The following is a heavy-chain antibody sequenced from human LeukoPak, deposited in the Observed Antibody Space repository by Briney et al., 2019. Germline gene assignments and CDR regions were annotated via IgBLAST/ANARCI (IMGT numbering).Heavy chain of an antibody. D-gene: IGHD1-1*01. Sequence: GRSLRLSCAASGFTFSSYGMHWVRQAPGKGLEWVAVIWYDGSNKYYADSVKGRFTISRDNSKNTLYLQMNSLRAEDTAVYYCAREKSGPFDYWSQGTLVTVSS. J-gene: IGHJ4*02. V-gene: IGHV3-33*01. CDR2: IWYDGSNK. CDR1: GFTFSSYG. CDR3: AREKSGPFDY.